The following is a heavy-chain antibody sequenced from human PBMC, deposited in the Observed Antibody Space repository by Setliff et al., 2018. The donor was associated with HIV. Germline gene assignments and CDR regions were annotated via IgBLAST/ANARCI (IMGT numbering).Heavy chain of an antibody. CDR3: ARDAVAGPY. CDR1: GFTFSSYA. CDR2: ISYDGSNK. D-gene: IGHD6-19*01. J-gene: IGHJ4*02. Sequence: QPGGSLRLSCAASGFTFSSYAMHRVRQAPGKGLEWVAVISYDGSNKYYADSVKGRFTISRDNAKNSMYLQMNSLRAEDTAVYYCARDAVAGPYWGQGTLVTVSS. V-gene: IGHV3-30*04.